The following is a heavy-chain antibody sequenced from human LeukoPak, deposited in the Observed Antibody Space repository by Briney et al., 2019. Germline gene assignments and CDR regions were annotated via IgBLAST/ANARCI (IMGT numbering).Heavy chain of an antibody. V-gene: IGHV4-34*01. CDR3: ARPSIVGATKGKYYLDY. Sequence: ETLSLTCAVCGHSFRLYYWRWMRQPPGKGLEGIGEINHSGSTDYNPSLKSRVTISVDTSKKQFSLKLSSVTAEDTAVYYCARPSIVGATKGKYYLDYWGQGTLVTVSS. CDR1: GHSFRLYY. D-gene: IGHD1-26*01. J-gene: IGHJ4*02. CDR2: INHSGST.